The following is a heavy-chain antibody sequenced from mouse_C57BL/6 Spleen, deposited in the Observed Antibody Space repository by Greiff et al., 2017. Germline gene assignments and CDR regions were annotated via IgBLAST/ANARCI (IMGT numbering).Heavy chain of an antibody. J-gene: IGHJ2*01. Sequence: QVQLKESGAELVKPGASVKISCKASGYAFSSYWMNWVKQRPGKGLEWIGQIYPGDGDTNYNGKFKGTATLTADKSSSTAYMPLSSLTSEDSAVYFCARDGSFPFDGWGKGTTLTVSS. CDR1: GYAFSSYW. CDR2: IYPGDGDT. CDR3: ARDGSFPFDG. V-gene: IGHV1-80*01.